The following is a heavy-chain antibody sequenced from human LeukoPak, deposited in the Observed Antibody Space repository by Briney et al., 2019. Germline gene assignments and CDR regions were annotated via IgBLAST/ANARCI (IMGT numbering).Heavy chain of an antibody. V-gene: IGHV3-15*01. CDR2: IKSKTDGGTT. Sequence: PGGSLRLSCAASGFIFSNAWMSWVRQAPGKGLEWVGRIKSKTDGGTTDYAAPVKGRFSISRDDSQNTLYLQMNSLKTEDTAVYYCLTAGELRHKYWGQGTLVTVSS. D-gene: IGHD1-7*01. CDR1: GFIFSNAW. CDR3: LTAGELRHKY. J-gene: IGHJ4*02.